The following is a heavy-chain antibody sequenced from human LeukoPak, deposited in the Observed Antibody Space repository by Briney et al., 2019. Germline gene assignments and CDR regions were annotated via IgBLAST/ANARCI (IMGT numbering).Heavy chain of an antibody. J-gene: IGHJ5*02. Sequence: SETLSLTCTVSGGSISSGGYYWSWIRQHPGKGLEWIGYIYYSGSTYYNPSLKSRVTISVDTSKNQFSLKLSSETAADTAVYYCARSPRELRTNWFDPWGQGTLVTVSS. CDR2: IYYSGST. V-gene: IGHV4-31*03. D-gene: IGHD1-7*01. CDR1: GGSISSGGYY. CDR3: ARSPRELRTNWFDP.